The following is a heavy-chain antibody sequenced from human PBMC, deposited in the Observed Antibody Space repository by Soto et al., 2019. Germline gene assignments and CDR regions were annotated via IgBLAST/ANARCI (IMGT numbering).Heavy chain of an antibody. Sequence: GSLRLSCAASGFTFSTYRMHWVRQAPGKGLEWVAVISYDGSNKYYADSVKGRFTISRDNSKNTLYLQMNSLRAEDTAVYYCAKSIVYCSGGSCQGYFQHWGQGT. D-gene: IGHD2-15*01. J-gene: IGHJ1*01. CDR1: GFTFSTYR. CDR2: ISYDGSNK. V-gene: IGHV3-30*18. CDR3: AKSIVYCSGGSCQGYFQH.